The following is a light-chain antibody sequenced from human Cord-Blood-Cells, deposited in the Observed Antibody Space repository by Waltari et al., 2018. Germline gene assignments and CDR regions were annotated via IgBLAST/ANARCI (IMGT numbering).Light chain of an antibody. CDR2: GAS. V-gene: IGKV3-15*01. CDR3: QQYKNWYA. CDR1: QSVSSN. J-gene: IGKJ2*01. Sequence: EIVMTQSPATLSVSPGERATLSCRASQSVSSNLAWYQQKPGQAPRLHIYGASTRATGMPAGFSGSGSGTEFTLTISSLQSVECAVYYCQQYKNWYAFGQGTTLEIK.